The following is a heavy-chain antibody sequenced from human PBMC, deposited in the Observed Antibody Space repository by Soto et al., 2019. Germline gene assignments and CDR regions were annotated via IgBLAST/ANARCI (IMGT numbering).Heavy chain of an antibody. CDR2: IYYSGST. CDR3: ARHSSRNYGLYSFDY. V-gene: IGHV4-59*08. CDR1: GGSISSYY. Sequence: PSETLSLTCTVSGGSISSYYWSWIRQPPGKGLEWIGYIYYSGSTKYKPSLKSRVTISVDTSKNQFSLKVSSATAADTAVYYCARHSSRNYGLYSFDYWGLGALVTVSS. J-gene: IGHJ4*02. D-gene: IGHD4-4*01.